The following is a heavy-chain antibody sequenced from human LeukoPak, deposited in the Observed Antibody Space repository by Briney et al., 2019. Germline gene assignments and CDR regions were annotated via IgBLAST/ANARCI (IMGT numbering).Heavy chain of an antibody. D-gene: IGHD3-10*01. V-gene: IGHV1-2*02. J-gene: IGHJ5*02. CDR1: GYTFTRYY. Sequence: GASVKVSCKASGYTFTRYYMHWVRQAPGQGLEWMGWINPNSGGTNYAQKFQGRVTMTRDTSISTAYMELSRLRSDDTAVYYCARDFYGSGSYSPNWFDPWGQGTLVTVSS. CDR2: INPNSGGT. CDR3: ARDFYGSGSYSPNWFDP.